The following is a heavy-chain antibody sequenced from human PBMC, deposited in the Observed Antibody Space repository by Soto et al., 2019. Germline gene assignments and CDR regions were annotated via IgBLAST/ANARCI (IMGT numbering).Heavy chain of an antibody. Sequence: QVQLVQSGAEVKKPGSSVKVSCKASGGTFSSYAISWVRQAPGQGLEWMGGIIPIFGTANYAQKFQGRVTITADKSTSTAYMELSSLRSEDTAVYYCARGLRFLEWPSISGMDVWGQGTTVTVSS. CDR2: IIPIFGTA. D-gene: IGHD3-3*01. J-gene: IGHJ6*02. CDR3: ARGLRFLEWPSISGMDV. CDR1: GGTFSSYA. V-gene: IGHV1-69*06.